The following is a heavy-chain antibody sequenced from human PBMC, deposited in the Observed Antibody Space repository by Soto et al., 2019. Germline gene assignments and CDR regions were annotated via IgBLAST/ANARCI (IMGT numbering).Heavy chain of an antibody. CDR3: ARGAAGPYYYGMDV. CDR1: GFTFSSYA. CDR2: ISYDGSNK. V-gene: IGHV3-30-3*01. D-gene: IGHD6-13*01. J-gene: IGHJ6*02. Sequence: GGSLRLSCAASGFTFSSYAMHWVRQAPGKGLEWVAVISYDGSNKYYADSVKGRFTISRDNSKNTLYLQMNSLRAEDTAVYYCARGAAGPYYYGMDVWGQGTTVTVS.